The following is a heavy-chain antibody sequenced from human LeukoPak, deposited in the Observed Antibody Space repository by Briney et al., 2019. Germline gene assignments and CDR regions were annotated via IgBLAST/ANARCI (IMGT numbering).Heavy chain of an antibody. Sequence: GGSLRLSCAASGFTFSDYYMSWIRQPPGKGLEWVSYISGSTTYTNYADSVRGRFTISRDNSKNSLYLQMNSLRAEDTAVYYCARGGPSGSYYRIGFWGQGTLVTVSS. D-gene: IGHD3-10*01. V-gene: IGHV3-11*05. CDR3: ARGGPSGSYYRIGF. CDR2: ISGSTTYT. CDR1: GFTFSDYY. J-gene: IGHJ4*02.